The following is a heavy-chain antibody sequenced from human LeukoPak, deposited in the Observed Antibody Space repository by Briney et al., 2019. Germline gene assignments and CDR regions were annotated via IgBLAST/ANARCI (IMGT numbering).Heavy chain of an antibody. J-gene: IGHJ4*02. V-gene: IGHV3-21*01. CDR1: GFTFSSYG. Sequence: GGSLRLSCAASGFTFSSYGMNWVRQAPGKGLEWVSSISSSSSYIYYADSVKGRFTISRDNAKNSLYLQMNSLRAEDTAVYYCAREAGSGWYLQEAYYFDYWGQGTLVTVSS. CDR2: ISSSSSYI. D-gene: IGHD6-19*01. CDR3: AREAGSGWYLQEAYYFDY.